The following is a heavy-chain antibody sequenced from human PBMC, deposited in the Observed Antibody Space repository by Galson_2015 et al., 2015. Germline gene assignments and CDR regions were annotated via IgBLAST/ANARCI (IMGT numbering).Heavy chain of an antibody. D-gene: IGHD5-24*01. Sequence: SLRLSCAASGFTFSDYYMSWIRQAPGKGLEWVSYISSSGSTIYYADSVKGRFTISRDNAKNSLYLQMNSLRAEDTAVYYCAREQVEMATINYFDYWGQGTLVTVSS. CDR2: ISSSGSTI. V-gene: IGHV3-11*01. CDR3: AREQVEMATINYFDY. J-gene: IGHJ4*02. CDR1: GFTFSDYY.